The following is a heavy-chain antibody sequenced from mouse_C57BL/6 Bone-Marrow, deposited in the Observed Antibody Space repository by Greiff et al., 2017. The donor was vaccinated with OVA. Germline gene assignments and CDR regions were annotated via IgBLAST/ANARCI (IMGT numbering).Heavy chain of an antibody. D-gene: IGHD2-1*01. CDR1: GYNFTSYW. J-gene: IGHJ1*03. V-gene: IGHV1-50*01. CDR2: IDPSDGYT. Sequence: QVQLQQPGAELVKPGASVKLSCKASGYNFTSYWMQWVKQRPGQGLEWIGRIDPSDGYTNYNQKFKGKATLTVDTSSSTAYMQLSSLTSEDSAVYYCARSGGNYGYFDVWGTGTTVTVSS. CDR3: ARSGGNYGYFDV.